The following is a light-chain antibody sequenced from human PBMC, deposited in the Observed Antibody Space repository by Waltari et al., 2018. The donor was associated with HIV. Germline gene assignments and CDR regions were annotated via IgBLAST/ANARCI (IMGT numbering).Light chain of an antibody. CDR1: SSDVGSYTY. Sequence: QSALTQPASVSGSPGQSITISCTGTSSDVGSYTYVSWYQQHSGKALKLLIFDVSNRPSGVSNRFSGSKSGDTASLTISGLQTEDEAYYYCSSYTRTSTLVAFGGGTKVTVL. CDR3: SSYTRTSTLVA. V-gene: IGLV2-14*01. CDR2: DVS. J-gene: IGLJ2*01.